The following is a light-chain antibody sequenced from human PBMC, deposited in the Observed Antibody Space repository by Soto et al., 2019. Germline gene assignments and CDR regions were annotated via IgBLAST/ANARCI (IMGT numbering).Light chain of an antibody. CDR2: EVN. J-gene: IGLJ2*01. Sequence: QSVLTQPASVSGSPGQSITISCTGTSSDIGGYDYVSWYQQHPGKVPKLMIYEVNKRPSGVPDRFSGSKSGNTASLTVSGLQAEDEADYYCSSYEGSNNLLFGGGTKLTVL. V-gene: IGLV2-8*01. CDR1: SSDIGGYDY. CDR3: SSYEGSNNLL.